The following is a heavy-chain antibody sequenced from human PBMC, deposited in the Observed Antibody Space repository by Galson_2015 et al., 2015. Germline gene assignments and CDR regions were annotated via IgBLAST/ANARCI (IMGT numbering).Heavy chain of an antibody. D-gene: IGHD3-3*02. CDR1: GYTFTSYY. CDR2: INPSGGST. J-gene: IGHJ5*02. CDR3: ARDPNHIFGLLTHWFDP. Sequence: CKAPGYTFTSYYMHWVRQAPGQGLEWMGIINPSGGSTSYAQKFQGRVTMTRDTSTSTVYMELSSLRSEDTAVYYCARDPNHIFGLLTHWFDPWGQGTLVTVSS. V-gene: IGHV1-46*01.